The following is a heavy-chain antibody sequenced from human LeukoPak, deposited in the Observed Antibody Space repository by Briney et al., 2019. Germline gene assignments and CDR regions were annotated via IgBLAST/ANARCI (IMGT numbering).Heavy chain of an antibody. V-gene: IGHV4-59*08. Sequence: SETLSLTCTVSGGSISSYYWSWIRQPPGKGLEWIGYIYYNGSTNYNPSLKSRVTISVDTSKNQFSLKLSSVTAADTAVYYYARLHSPHSSSWYGMFHYWGQGTLVTVSS. CDR2: IYYNGST. D-gene: IGHD6-13*01. J-gene: IGHJ4*02. CDR3: ARLHSPHSSSWYGMFHY. CDR1: GGSISSYY.